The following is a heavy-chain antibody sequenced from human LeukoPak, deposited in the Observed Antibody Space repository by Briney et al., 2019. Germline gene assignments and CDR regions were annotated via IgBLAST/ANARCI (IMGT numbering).Heavy chain of an antibody. CDR2: ISSSSSTI. V-gene: IGHV3-48*01. CDR3: ARASTGYSSSWYEVDWFDP. J-gene: IGHJ5*02. Sequence: PGGSLRLSCAVSGFTLCSYSMNWVRQAPGKGLEWVSYISSSSSTIYYADSVKGRFTISRDNAKNSLYLQMNSLRAEDTAVYYCARASTGYSSSWYEVDWFDPWGQGTLVTVSS. D-gene: IGHD6-13*01. CDR1: GFTLCSYS.